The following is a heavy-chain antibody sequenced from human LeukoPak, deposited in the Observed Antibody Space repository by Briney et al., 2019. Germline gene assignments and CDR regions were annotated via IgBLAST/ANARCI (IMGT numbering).Heavy chain of an antibody. J-gene: IGHJ3*02. D-gene: IGHD3-22*01. CDR2: ISSSGSTI. CDR3: AREVGYYYDSSGYYKSGGAFDI. V-gene: IGHV3-48*03. CDR1: GFTFSSYE. Sequence: GGSLRLSCAASGFTFSSYEMNWVRQAPGKGLEWVSYISSSGSTIYYADSVKGRFTISRDNAKNSLYLQMNSLRAEDTAVCYCAREVGYYYDSSGYYKSGGAFDIWGQGTMVTVSS.